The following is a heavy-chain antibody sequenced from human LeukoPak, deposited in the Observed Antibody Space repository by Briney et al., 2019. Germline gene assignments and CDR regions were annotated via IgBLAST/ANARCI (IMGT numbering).Heavy chain of an antibody. Sequence: SETLSLTCTVTGDSISSYYWSRIRQPPGKGLEWIGYIYYSGSTNYNPSLKSRVTISVDTSKNQFSLRLSSVTAADTAVYYCARQRTVAAAAIWGQGTLVTVSS. CDR3: ARQRTVAAAAI. CDR1: GDSISSYY. J-gene: IGHJ4*02. D-gene: IGHD6-13*01. V-gene: IGHV4-59*08. CDR2: IYYSGST.